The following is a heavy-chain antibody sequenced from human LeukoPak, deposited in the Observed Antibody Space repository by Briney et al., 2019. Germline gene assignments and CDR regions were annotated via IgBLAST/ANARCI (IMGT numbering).Heavy chain of an antibody. Sequence: PGGSLRLSCAASGFTFISYAMSWVRQAPGKGLEWVSAISGSGGSTYYADSVKGRFTISRDNSKNTLYLQMNSLRAEDTAVYYCAKDSPPYYDFWSGYYVIDWGQGTLVTVSS. CDR2: ISGSGGST. D-gene: IGHD3-3*01. V-gene: IGHV3-23*01. CDR3: AKDSPPYYDFWSGYYVID. J-gene: IGHJ4*02. CDR1: GFTFISYA.